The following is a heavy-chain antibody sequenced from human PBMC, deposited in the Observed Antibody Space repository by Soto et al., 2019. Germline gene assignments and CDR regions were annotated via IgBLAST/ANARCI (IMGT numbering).Heavy chain of an antibody. Sequence: PSETLSLTCTVSGDSISSSTYYWGWIRQPPGKGLEWIGCIYHTGTTYYNPSLRSRVTISVDTSKNQFSLKLSSVTAADTAVYYCARPYFSGSSMFDYWGQGTLVTVSS. V-gene: IGHV4-39*01. D-gene: IGHD6-6*01. CDR1: GDSISSSTYY. CDR3: ARPYFSGSSMFDY. CDR2: IYHTGTT. J-gene: IGHJ4*02.